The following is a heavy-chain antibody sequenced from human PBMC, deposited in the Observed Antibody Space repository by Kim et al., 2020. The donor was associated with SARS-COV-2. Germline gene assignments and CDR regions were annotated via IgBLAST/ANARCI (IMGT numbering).Heavy chain of an antibody. Sequence: RSKTTCGDSVKGRFTVSRDNAQNTLYLQMDVLRAEDTAVYYCARGDYYSYWGQGTLVTVSS. D-gene: IGHD3-22*01. V-gene: IGHV3-74*01. J-gene: IGHJ4*02. CDR3: ARGDYYSY. CDR2: RSKT.